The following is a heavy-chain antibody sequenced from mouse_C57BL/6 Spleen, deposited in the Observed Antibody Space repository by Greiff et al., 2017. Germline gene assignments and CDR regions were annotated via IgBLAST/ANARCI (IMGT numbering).Heavy chain of an antibody. CDR3: ARYDGSSPYYFGY. J-gene: IGHJ2*01. V-gene: IGHV1-81*01. CDR1: GYTFTSYG. CDR2: IYPRSGNT. Sequence: QVQLKQSGAELARPGASVKLSCKASGYTFTSYGISWVKQRTGQGLEWIGEIYPRSGNTYYNEKFKGTATLTADKSSSTAYMERRSLTSEDSAVYFCARYDGSSPYYFGYWGQGTTLTVSS. D-gene: IGHD1-1*01.